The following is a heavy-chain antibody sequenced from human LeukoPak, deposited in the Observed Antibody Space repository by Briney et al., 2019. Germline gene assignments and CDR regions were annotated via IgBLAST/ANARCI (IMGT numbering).Heavy chain of an antibody. CDR1: GYTFTSYD. CDR3: ARGSKYGDNVWYYYYGMDV. CDR2: MNPNSGNT. D-gene: IGHD4-17*01. J-gene: IGHJ6*02. Sequence: GASVKVSCKASGYTFTSYDINWVRQATGQGLEWMGWMNPNSGNTGYAQKFQGRVTMTRNTSISTAYMELSSLRSEDTAVYYCARGSKYGDNVWYYYYGMDVWGQGTTVTVSS. V-gene: IGHV1-8*01.